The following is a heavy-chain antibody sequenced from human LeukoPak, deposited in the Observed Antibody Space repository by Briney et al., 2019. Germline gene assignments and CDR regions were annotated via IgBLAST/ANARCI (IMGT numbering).Heavy chain of an antibody. V-gene: IGHV4-59*08. CDR3: ARLSTFSYGSGFDY. J-gene: IGHJ4*02. CDR1: GGSISSYY. D-gene: IGHD3-10*01. CDR2: IYYSGST. Sequence: SETLSLTCTVSGGSISSYYWTWIRQPPGKGLEWIGYIYYSGSTDYYPSLKSRVTISVDTSKNQFSLKLSSVTAADTAIYYCARLSTFSYGSGFDYWGQGALVTVSS.